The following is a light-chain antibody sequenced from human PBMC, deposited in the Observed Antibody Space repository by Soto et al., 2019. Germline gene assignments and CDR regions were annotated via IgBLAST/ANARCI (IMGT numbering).Light chain of an antibody. Sequence: QSALTQPASVSGSPGQSITISCTGTSSDVGGYNYVSWYQQHPGKDPKLMIYDVSNRPSGVSNRFSGSKSGNTASLTISGLQAEDEADYYCSSYTSSSTLGYVFGTGTKLTVL. CDR3: SSYTSSSTLGYV. J-gene: IGLJ1*01. V-gene: IGLV2-14*01. CDR1: SSDVGGYNY. CDR2: DVS.